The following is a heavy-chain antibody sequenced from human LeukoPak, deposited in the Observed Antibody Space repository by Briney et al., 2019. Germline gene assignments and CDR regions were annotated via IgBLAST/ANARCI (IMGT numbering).Heavy chain of an antibody. D-gene: IGHD3-9*01. V-gene: IGHV3-30*18. CDR3: AKEERYDILTGYYFPYYFDY. CDR1: GFTFSSYG. Sequence: GRSLRLSCAASGFTFSSYGMHWVRQAPGKGLEWVAVVSYDGSNKYYADSVKGRFTISRDNSKNTLYLQMNSLRAEDTAVYYCAKEERYDILTGYYFPYYFDYWGQGTLVTVSS. J-gene: IGHJ4*02. CDR2: VSYDGSNK.